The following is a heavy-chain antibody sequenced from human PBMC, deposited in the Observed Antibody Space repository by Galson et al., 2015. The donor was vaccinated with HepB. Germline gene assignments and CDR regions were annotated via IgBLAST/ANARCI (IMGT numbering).Heavy chain of an antibody. CDR2: IYYSGST. Sequence: SETLSLTCNVLNHFINSHYYWAWIRQSPGKGLEWIGSIYYSGSTHYSPSLRSRITMAVDTSRNQFSLELNSVTAADSAIYFCARNVTMIRGRVRFDSFDVWGPGTIVTVST. CDR3: ARNVTMIRGRVRFDSFDV. V-gene: IGHV4-38-2*02. CDR1: NHFINSHYY. J-gene: IGHJ3*01. D-gene: IGHD3-10*01.